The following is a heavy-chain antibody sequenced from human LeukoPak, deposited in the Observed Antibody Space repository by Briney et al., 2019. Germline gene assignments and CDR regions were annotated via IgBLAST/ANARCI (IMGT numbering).Heavy chain of an antibody. CDR3: AKDRYSSGWYEDY. D-gene: IGHD6-19*01. J-gene: IGHJ4*02. V-gene: IGHV3-23*01. CDR2: ISGSGGST. CDR1: GFTFSSYA. Sequence: PGGSLRLSCAASGFTFSSYAMSWVRQAPGKGLEWVSAISGSGGSTYYADSVEGRFTISRDNSKNTLYLQMNSLRAEDTAVYYCAKDRYSSGWYEDYWGQGTLVTVSS.